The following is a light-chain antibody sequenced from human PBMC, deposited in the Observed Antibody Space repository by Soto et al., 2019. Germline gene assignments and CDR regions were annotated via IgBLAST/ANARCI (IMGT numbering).Light chain of an antibody. J-gene: IGLJ2*01. Sequence: QSALTQPASVSGSPGQWITISCTGTSSDVGSYNFVSWYQHHAGTAPKLIIYQVTNRPSGVSDRFSASKAGDTASLTISGLQADDEAIYCCSSYTGFSTDILFGGGTQLTVL. CDR1: SSDVGSYNF. CDR3: SSYTGFSTDIL. V-gene: IGLV2-14*01. CDR2: QVT.